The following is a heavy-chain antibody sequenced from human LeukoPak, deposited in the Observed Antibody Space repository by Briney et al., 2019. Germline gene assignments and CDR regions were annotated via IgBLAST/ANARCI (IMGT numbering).Heavy chain of an antibody. V-gene: IGHV3-30*02. CDR1: GFTFSSYA. J-gene: IGHJ6*03. Sequence: PGRSLKLSCAASGFTFSSYAMHWVRQAPGKGLEWVAFIRYDGSNKYYADSVKGRFTISRDNSKNTLYLQMNSLRAEDTAVYYCAKDLGSTDYYMDVWGKGTTVTVSS. D-gene: IGHD2-2*01. CDR3: AKDLGSTDYYMDV. CDR2: IRYDGSNK.